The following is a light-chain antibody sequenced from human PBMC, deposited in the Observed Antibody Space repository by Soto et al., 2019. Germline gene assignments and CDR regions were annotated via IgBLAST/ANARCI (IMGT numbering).Light chain of an antibody. V-gene: IGKV3-15*01. CDR2: GAS. J-gene: IGKJ1*01. CDR3: QQYNNWPPTST. Sequence: DIVMTQSPATLSVSPGPRSTLSCMAIQSVSSNLAWYQQKPGQSPRLLIYGASTRATGIPARFSGSGSGTEFTLTISSLQSEAFAVYYCQQYNNWPPTSTFGQGTKVDIK. CDR1: QSVSSN.